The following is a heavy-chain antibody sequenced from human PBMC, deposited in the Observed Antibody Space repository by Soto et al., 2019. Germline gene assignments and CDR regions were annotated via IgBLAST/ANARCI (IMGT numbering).Heavy chain of an antibody. CDR3: ARRKPGYSFNLDY. CDR1: GFTISSYA. D-gene: IGHD5-18*01. CDR2: ISYDGSNK. J-gene: IGHJ4*02. Sequence: QVQLVESGGGVVQPGRSLRLSCAASGFTISSYAMHWVRQAPGKGLEWVAVISYDGSNKYYADSVKGRFTISRDNSKNTLYLQMNSLRAEDTSVYYCARRKPGYSFNLDYWGQGTLVTVSS. V-gene: IGHV3-30-3*01.